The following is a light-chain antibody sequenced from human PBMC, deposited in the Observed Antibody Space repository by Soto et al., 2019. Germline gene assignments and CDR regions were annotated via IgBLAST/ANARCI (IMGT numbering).Light chain of an antibody. V-gene: IGLV1-51*02. CDR3: GTWDSSLSVWV. J-gene: IGLJ3*02. Sequence: QSVLTQPPSVSAAPGQTVTISCSGSSSNIGNNYVSWYQQLPGTAPKLLIYENNKRPSGIPDRFSGSKSGTSATLGITGLQTGDEADYYCGTWDSSLSVWVFGGGTMLTVL. CDR2: ENN. CDR1: SSNIGNNY.